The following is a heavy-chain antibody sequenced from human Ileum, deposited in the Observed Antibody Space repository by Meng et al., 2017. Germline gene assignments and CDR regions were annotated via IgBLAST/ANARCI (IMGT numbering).Heavy chain of an antibody. D-gene: IGHD3-10*01. J-gene: IGHJ2*01. Sequence: SETLSPTRTVSGGSISSYYWSWIRQPAGKGLEWIGRIYTSGSTNYNPSLKSRVTMSVDTSKNQFSLKLSSVTAADTAVYYCAREPMVRGVTSVWYFDLWGRGTLVTVSS. CDR2: IYTSGST. CDR3: AREPMVRGVTSVWYFDL. CDR1: GGSISSYY. V-gene: IGHV4-4*07.